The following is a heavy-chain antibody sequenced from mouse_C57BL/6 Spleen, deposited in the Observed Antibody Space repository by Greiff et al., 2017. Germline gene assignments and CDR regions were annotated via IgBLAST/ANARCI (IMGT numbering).Heavy chain of an antibody. Sequence: QVQLQQPGAELVKPGASVKLSCKASGYTFTSYWLHWVKQRPGQGLEWIGMIHPNSGSTNYNEKFKSKATLTVDKSSSTAYMQLSSLTSEDSAVYYCARLDSGDYFDDWGQGTTLTVSS. CDR2: IHPNSGST. CDR1: GYTFTSYW. J-gene: IGHJ2*01. D-gene: IGHD3-3*01. V-gene: IGHV1-64*01. CDR3: ARLDSGDYFDD.